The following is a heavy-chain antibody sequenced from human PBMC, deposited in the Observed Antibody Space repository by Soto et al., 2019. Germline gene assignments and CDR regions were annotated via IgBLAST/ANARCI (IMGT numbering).Heavy chain of an antibody. D-gene: IGHD6-13*01. V-gene: IGHV1-3*01. CDR1: GYTFTSYA. J-gene: IGHJ4*02. CDR2: INAGNGNT. CDR3: ARAQPVDKVVAAAGTAFDY. Sequence: ASVKVSCKASGYTFTSYAMHWVRQAPGQRLEWMGWINAGNGNTKYSQKFQGRVTITRDTSASTAYMELSSLRSEDTAVYYCARAQPVDKVVAAAGTAFDYRGQGTLVTVSS.